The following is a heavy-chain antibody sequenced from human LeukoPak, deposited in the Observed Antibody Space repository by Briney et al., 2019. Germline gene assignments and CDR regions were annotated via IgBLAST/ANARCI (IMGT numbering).Heavy chain of an antibody. CDR2: IYYSGST. Sequence: SETLSLTCTVSGGSISNYYWSWIRQPPGKGLEWIGYIYYSGSTNYNPSLKSRVTISVDTSKNQFSLKLSSVTAADTAVYYCARFDRRILRGDILAIDYWGQGTLVTVSS. D-gene: IGHD3-10*01. CDR1: GGSISNYY. CDR3: ARFDRRILRGDILAIDY. V-gene: IGHV4-59*01. J-gene: IGHJ4*02.